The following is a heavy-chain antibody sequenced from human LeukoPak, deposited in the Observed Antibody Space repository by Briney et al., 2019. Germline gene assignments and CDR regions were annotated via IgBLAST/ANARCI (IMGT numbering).Heavy chain of an antibody. CDR1: GLTFSHYN. J-gene: IGHJ3*02. CDR2: ISGSGTYI. D-gene: IGHD3-3*01. CDR3: ARDPYYDFWSEYGTEAFDI. Sequence: GGSLRLSCVASGLTFSHYNMTWVRQAPGKGLEWVSSISGSGTYIYYADSLKGRFTISRDNAKNSLYLQMNSLRAEDTAVYYCARDPYYDFWSEYGTEAFDIWGQGTMVTVSS. V-gene: IGHV3-21*01.